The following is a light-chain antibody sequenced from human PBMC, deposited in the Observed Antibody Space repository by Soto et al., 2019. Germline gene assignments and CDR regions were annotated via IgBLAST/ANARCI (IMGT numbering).Light chain of an antibody. CDR3: GTWDSSLSVVL. V-gene: IGLV1-51*01. J-gene: IGLJ2*01. CDR2: DNN. Sequence: QSVLTQPPSVSAAPGQKVTISCSGSSSNIENNYVFWYQQLPGTAAKILIYDNNRRPSGIPDRFSGAKSGTSATLGITGLQTGDEADYYCGTWDSSLSVVLFGGGTKLTVL. CDR1: SSNIENNY.